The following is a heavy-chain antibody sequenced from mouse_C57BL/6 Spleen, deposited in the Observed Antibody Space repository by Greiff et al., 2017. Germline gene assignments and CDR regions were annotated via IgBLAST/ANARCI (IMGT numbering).Heavy chain of an antibody. CDR2: IHPNSGST. Sequence: VQLQQSGAELVKPGASVKLSCKASGYTFTSYWMHWVKQRPGQGLEWIGMIHPNSGSTNYNEKFKSKATLTVDKSSSTAYMQRSSLTSEDSAVYYCARGGGYYDAMDYWGQGTSVTVSS. V-gene: IGHV1-64*01. CDR1: GYTFTSYW. J-gene: IGHJ4*01. CDR3: ARGGGYYDAMDY. D-gene: IGHD2-2*01.